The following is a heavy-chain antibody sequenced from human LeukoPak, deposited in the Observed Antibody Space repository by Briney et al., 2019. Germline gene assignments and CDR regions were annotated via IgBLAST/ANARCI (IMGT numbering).Heavy chain of an antibody. D-gene: IGHD2-15*01. J-gene: IGHJ5*02. Sequence: PSETLSLTCTVSGGSISSYYWSWIRQPAGKGLEWIGRIYTSGSTNYNPSLKSRVTMSVDTSKDQFSLKLSSVTAADTAVYYCARVRAVVAATPEDWFDPWGQGTLVTVSS. V-gene: IGHV4-4*07. CDR3: ARVRAVVAATPEDWFDP. CDR1: GGSISSYY. CDR2: IYTSGST.